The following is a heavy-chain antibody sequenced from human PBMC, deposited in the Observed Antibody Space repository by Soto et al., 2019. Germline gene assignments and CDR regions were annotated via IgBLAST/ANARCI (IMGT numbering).Heavy chain of an antibody. V-gene: IGHV5-51*01. CDR3: ARFPSGRDPNWFDP. D-gene: IGHD1-26*01. CDR2: IYPDDSDT. Sequence: GESLKISCKASGYRFANYWIGWVRQMPGKGLELMGIIYPDDSDTRYSPSFQGQVTTSADKSITTAYLQWSSLKASDTAMYYCARFPSGRDPNWFDPWGQGXLVTVPS. J-gene: IGHJ5*02. CDR1: GYRFANYW.